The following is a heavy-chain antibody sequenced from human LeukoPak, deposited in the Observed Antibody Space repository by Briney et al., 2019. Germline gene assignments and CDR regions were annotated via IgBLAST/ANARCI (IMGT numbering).Heavy chain of an antibody. D-gene: IGHD3-10*01. Sequence: GGSLRLSCAASGFTFSSYAMSWVRQAQGKGLEWVSAISGSGGSTYYADSVKGRFSTSRDASKNTLYLQMNSLRDEDTAVYYCAKQLDSGNYYPTGDDYWGQGTLVTVSS. CDR2: ISGSGGST. CDR3: AKQLDSGNYYPTGDDY. CDR1: GFTFSSYA. J-gene: IGHJ4*02. V-gene: IGHV3-23*01.